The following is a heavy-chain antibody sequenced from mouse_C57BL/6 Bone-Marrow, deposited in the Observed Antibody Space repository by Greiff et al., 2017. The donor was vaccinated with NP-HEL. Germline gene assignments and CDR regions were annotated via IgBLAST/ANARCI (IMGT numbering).Heavy chain of an antibody. Sequence: LQESGAELARPGASVKMSCKASGYTFTSYTMHWVKQRPGQGLEWIGYINPSSGYTKYNQKFKDKATLTADKSSSTAYMQLSSLTSEDSAVYYCARPRRAYYGSSYVGFDYWGQGTTLTVSS. CDR2: INPSSGYT. J-gene: IGHJ2*01. V-gene: IGHV1-4*01. D-gene: IGHD1-1*01. CDR3: ARPRRAYYGSSYVGFDY. CDR1: GYTFTSYT.